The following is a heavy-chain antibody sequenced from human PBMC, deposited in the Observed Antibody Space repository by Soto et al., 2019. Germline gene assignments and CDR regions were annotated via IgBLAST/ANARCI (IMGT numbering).Heavy chain of an antibody. CDR3: ARGKWVTTVTTVDY. D-gene: IGHD4-17*01. CDR1: GFTLSNHS. CDR2: ISSTSSYI. V-gene: IGHV3-21*01. Sequence: EVQLVESGGGLVKPGGSLRLSCAASGFTLSNHSMNWVRQTPGKGLEWVSSISSTSSYIYYADSLKGRFTISRDNAKNSLYLQMNSLSAEDTAVYFCARGKWVTTVTTVDYWGQGPLVTVSS. J-gene: IGHJ4*02.